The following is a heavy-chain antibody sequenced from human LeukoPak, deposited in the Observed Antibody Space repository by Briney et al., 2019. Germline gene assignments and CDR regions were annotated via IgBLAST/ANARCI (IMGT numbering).Heavy chain of an antibody. CDR1: GSSFISFW. CDR2: IDTSDSYT. CDR3: ARHYSSTGMDF. V-gene: IGHV5-10-1*01. J-gene: IGHJ6*02. Sequence: GASLKISCKGSGSSFISFWITWGRQLPGKGQEWMGTIDTSDSYTSYSPSFQGHVTISADKSISTPYLQWSSLKASDTAIYYCARHYSSTGMDFWGPGTTVTVSS. D-gene: IGHD6-13*01.